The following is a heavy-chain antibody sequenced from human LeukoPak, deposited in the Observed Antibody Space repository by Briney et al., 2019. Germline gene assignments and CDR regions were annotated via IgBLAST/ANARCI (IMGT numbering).Heavy chain of an antibody. CDR3: ASAVPAYYDFWSGYYGKYDY. D-gene: IGHD3-3*01. Sequence: SETLSLTCTVSGGSISSYYWSWIRQPPGKGLEWIGYIYYSGSTNYNPSLKSRVTISVDTSKNQFSLKLSSVTAADTAVYYCASAVPAYYDFWSGYYGKYDYWGQGTLVTVSS. CDR1: GGSISSYY. CDR2: IYYSGST. J-gene: IGHJ4*02. V-gene: IGHV4-59*08.